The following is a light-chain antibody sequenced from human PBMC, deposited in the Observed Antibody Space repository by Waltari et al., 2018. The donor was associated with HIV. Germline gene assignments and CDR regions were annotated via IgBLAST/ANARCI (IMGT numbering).Light chain of an antibody. CDR2: AGY. CDR1: QSIFNC. V-gene: IGKV1-39*01. J-gene: IGKJ3*01. CDR3: QQTYNFPLT. Sequence: DIQLPPSPSSLSASVGPIVTITCRSSQSIFNCVSWFQKKPGKAPHLLISAGYSLQSGVPSRFSGSASGTDFTLTINSLQPEDFATYYCQQTYNFPLTFGPGTKLDMK.